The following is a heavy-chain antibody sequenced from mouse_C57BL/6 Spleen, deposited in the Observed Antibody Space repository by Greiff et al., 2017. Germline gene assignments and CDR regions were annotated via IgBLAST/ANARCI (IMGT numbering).Heavy chain of an antibody. CDR1: GFTFSSYA. CDR2: IRSGGDYI. CDR3: TRANYGSSYVWYFDV. D-gene: IGHD1-1*01. V-gene: IGHV5-9-1*02. Sequence: EVQVVESGEGLVKPGGSLKLSCAASGFTFSSYAMSWVRQTPENRLEWVAYIRSGGDYIYYADTVKGRFTISRDNARNTLYLQMSSLKSEDTAMYYCTRANYGSSYVWYFDVWGTGTTVTVSS. J-gene: IGHJ1*03.